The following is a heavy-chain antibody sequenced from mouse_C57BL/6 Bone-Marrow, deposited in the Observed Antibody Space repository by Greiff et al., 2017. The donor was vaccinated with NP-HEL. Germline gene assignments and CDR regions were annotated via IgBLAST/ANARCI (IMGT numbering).Heavy chain of an antibody. D-gene: IGHD2-12*01. J-gene: IGHJ4*01. Sequence: EVQLQQSGAELVRPGASVKLSCTASGFNFKDDYMHWVKQRPEQGLEWIGWIDPENGDTEYASKFQGKATITADTSSNTAYLQLSSLTSEDTAVYYCTTPYSYYAMDYWGQGTSVTVSS. CDR2: IDPENGDT. V-gene: IGHV14-4*01. CDR1: GFNFKDDY. CDR3: TTPYSYYAMDY.